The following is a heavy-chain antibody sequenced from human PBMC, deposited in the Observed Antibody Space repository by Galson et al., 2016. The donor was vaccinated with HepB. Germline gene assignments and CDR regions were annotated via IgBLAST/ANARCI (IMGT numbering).Heavy chain of an antibody. D-gene: IGHD5-12*01. CDR2: IYPGDSDV. Sequence: QSGAEVKKPGESLKISCKGSGETLNDYLIAWVRQKPGKGLEWMGVIYPGDSDVNYNPSIQGQVTISADKSIGAVYLQWSSLKASDTAIYYCAVYSGFDSNWFNPWGQGTQVIVSS. CDR3: AVYSGFDSNWFNP. V-gene: IGHV5-51*01. J-gene: IGHJ5*02. CDR1: GETLNDYL.